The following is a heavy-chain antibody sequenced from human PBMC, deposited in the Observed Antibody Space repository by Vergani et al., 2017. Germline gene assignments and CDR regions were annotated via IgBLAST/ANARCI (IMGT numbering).Heavy chain of an antibody. D-gene: IGHD2-21*01. J-gene: IGHJ4*02. CDR2: IYPGDSDT. CDR1: GYSFTSYW. Sequence: EVQLVQSGAEVKKPGESLKISCQGSGYSFTSYWIGWVRQMPGKGLEWMGIIYPGDSDTRYSPSFQGQVTISADKSISTAYLQWSSLKASDTAMYDCARHVPCGDGACLHFDHWGQGTQVTVSS. CDR3: ARHVPCGDGACLHFDH. V-gene: IGHV5-51*01.